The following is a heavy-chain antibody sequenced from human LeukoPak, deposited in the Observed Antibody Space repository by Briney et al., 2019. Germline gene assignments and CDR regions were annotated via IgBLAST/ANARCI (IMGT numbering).Heavy chain of an antibody. CDR1: GGSISSSSYY. D-gene: IGHD5-18*01. Sequence: SETLSLTCTVSGGSISSSSYYWGWIRQPPGKGLEWIGSIYYSGSTYYNPSLKSRVTISVDTSKNQFSLKLSSVTAADTAVYYCARGASGYSYGSNFDYWGQGTLVTVSS. CDR2: IYYSGST. J-gene: IGHJ4*02. V-gene: IGHV4-39*07. CDR3: ARGASGYSYGSNFDY.